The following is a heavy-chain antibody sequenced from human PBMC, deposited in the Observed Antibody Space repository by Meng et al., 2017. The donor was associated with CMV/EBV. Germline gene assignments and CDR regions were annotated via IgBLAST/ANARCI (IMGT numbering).Heavy chain of an antibody. CDR3: AGGLRNSSSGRGFDP. V-gene: IGHV4-39*01. Sequence: GSFSSSSYYGGWIPRHPGREREGIRSIYYSRSTYYDPSLRSRVAISVDTSKNQFSLKLSSVTAADTAVCYCAGGLRNSSSGRGFDPWGQGTPVTVSS. CDR1: GSFSSSSYY. J-gene: IGHJ5*02. CDR2: IYYSRST. D-gene: IGHD6-6*01.